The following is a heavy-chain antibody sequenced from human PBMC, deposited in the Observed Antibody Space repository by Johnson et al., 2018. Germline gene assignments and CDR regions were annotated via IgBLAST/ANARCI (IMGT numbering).Heavy chain of an antibody. CDR3: AREMDNRYTMDV. Sequence: VQLVQSGGDLVQPGRSLRLFCAASGFIFDDYAMHWVRQAPGKGLEWVSGISWNSGRIGYADSVKGRFTISRDNAKNSLYLEMNSLRVEDTALYYCAREMDNRYTMDVWGLGTTVSVSS. J-gene: IGHJ6*02. D-gene: IGHD5-18*01. CDR2: ISWNSGRI. CDR1: GFIFDDYA. V-gene: IGHV3-9*01.